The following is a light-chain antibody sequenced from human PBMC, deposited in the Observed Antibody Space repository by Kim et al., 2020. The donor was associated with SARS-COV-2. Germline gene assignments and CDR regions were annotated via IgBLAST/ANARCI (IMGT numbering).Light chain of an antibody. Sequence: DIQMTQSPSILPASVGDTVTITCRASQNVNIWLAWYQQKPGQVPKLLIHKTSGLQRGVPSRFSGGGSGTDFTLTIRSLQPDDLATYYCQQYHTHSTFGQGTKVDIK. CDR3: QQYHTHST. V-gene: IGKV1-5*03. CDR2: KTS. CDR1: QNVNIW. J-gene: IGKJ1*01.